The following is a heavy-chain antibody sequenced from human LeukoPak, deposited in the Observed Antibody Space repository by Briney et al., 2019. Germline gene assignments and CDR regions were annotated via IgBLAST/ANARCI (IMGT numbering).Heavy chain of an antibody. D-gene: IGHD3-22*01. V-gene: IGHV3-23*01. J-gene: IGHJ4*02. CDR1: GFTFSRSA. CDR2: IIYSGGAT. Sequence: GGSLRLSCAASGFTFSRSAMTWVRQGPGTGLEFVASIIYSGGATYYADSVKGRLTISRDNSKNTLYLQMNSLRAEDTALYYCAKDGLYYDGSEHVYYFDSWGQGTLVTVSS. CDR3: AKDGLYYDGSEHVYYFDS.